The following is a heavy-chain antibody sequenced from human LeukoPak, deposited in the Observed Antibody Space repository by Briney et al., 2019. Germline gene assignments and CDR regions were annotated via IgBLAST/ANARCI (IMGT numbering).Heavy chain of an antibody. V-gene: IGHV3-23*01. J-gene: IGHJ4*02. CDR1: GFTFNNYA. Sequence: GASLRLSCAASGFTFNNYAMSWVRQAPGEGLEWVSVTLGGRSSTTYYADSVKGRFTMSRDNSQNTVYLQMNSLRVEDTAVYYCVRNDILTGHTNWYFEYWGQGTLVTVSS. CDR3: VRNDILTGHTNWYFEY. CDR2: TLGGRSSTT. D-gene: IGHD3-9*01.